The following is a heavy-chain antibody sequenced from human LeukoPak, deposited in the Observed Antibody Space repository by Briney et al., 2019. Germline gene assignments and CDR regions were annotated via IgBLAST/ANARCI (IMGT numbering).Heavy chain of an antibody. D-gene: IGHD3-9*01. CDR1: GGSITGYY. Sequence: TPSETLSLTCAVYGGSITGYYWSWIRQTPGRGLEWVGEIHYTGATSYNPSLKSRATISTDTSKNQFSLRLSSVTAADTAVYYCARGNILTGYCFDFWGQGALVTVSS. CDR2: IHYTGAT. J-gene: IGHJ4*02. V-gene: IGHV4-34*01. CDR3: ARGNILTGYCFDF.